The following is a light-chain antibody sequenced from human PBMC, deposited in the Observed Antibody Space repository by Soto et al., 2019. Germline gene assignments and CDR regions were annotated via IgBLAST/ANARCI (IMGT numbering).Light chain of an antibody. CDR3: QQFSSYPLT. Sequence: EFVLTQSPGTLSLSPGERATLSCRASQPVRNNYLAWYQQKPGQAPRILIYDASSSDTGIPDRFSGGGSGTDFTLTNSRLEPEDFAVYYCQQFSSYPLTFGGVTKVDIK. V-gene: IGKV3-20*01. J-gene: IGKJ4*01. CDR2: DAS. CDR1: QPVRNNY.